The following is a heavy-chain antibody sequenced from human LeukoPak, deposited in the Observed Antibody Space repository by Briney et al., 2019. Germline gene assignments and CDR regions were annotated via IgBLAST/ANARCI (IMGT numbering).Heavy chain of an antibody. D-gene: IGHD3-22*01. Sequence: SETLSLTCAVYGGSFSGYYWSWIRQPPGKGLEWIGEINHSGSTNYNPSLKSRVTISVDTSKNQFSLKLSSVTAEDTAVYYCARGVYDSTGYYQYWGQGTLVTVSS. CDR3: ARGVYDSTGYYQY. CDR1: GGSFSGYY. J-gene: IGHJ4*02. V-gene: IGHV4-34*01. CDR2: INHSGST.